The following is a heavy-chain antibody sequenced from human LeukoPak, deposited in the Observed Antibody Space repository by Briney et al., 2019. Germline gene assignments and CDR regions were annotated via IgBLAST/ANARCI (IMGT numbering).Heavy chain of an antibody. CDR1: GGSISTSNYY. D-gene: IGHD4-23*01. Sequence: KTSETLSLTCTVSGGSISTSNYYWGWIRQPPGKGLEWIGYIYYSGSTNYNPSLKSRVTISVDTSKNQFSLKLSSVTAADTAVYYCARGRITVAPWGQGTLVTVSS. J-gene: IGHJ5*02. CDR3: ARGRITVAP. V-gene: IGHV4-61*05. CDR2: IYYSGST.